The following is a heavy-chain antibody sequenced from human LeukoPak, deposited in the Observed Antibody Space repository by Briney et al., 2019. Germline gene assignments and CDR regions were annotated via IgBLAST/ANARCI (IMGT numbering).Heavy chain of an antibody. CDR1: GYSISSGYY. CDR3: AREVPTQGTFDY. CDR2: IYYSGST. V-gene: IGHV4-38-2*02. Sequence: PSETLSLTCTVSGYSISSGYYWGWIRQPPGKGLEWIGSIYYSGSTYYNPSLKSRVTISVDTSKNQFSLKLSSVTAADTAVYYCAREVPTQGTFDYWGQGTLVTVSS. D-gene: IGHD2-2*01. J-gene: IGHJ4*02.